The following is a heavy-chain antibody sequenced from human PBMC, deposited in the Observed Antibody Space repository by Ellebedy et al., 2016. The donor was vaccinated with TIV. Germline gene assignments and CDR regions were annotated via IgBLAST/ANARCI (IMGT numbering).Heavy chain of an antibody. Sequence: MPSETLSFTCTVSGGSISSGDYYWSWIRQAPGKGLEWIGYIFDSGSTYYNPSLRRRVSISLDTSKHQFSLTLVSVTAADTAVYYCASSRGLAAADFWGRGTLVTVSS. CDR3: ASSRGLAAADF. D-gene: IGHD6-13*01. J-gene: IGHJ4*02. CDR2: IFDSGST. CDR1: GGSISSGDYY. V-gene: IGHV4-30-4*01.